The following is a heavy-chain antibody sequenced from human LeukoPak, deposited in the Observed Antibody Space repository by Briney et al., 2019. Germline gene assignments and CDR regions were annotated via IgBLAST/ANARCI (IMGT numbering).Heavy chain of an antibody. CDR1: GGSISSSSYY. CDR2: INHSGST. J-gene: IGHJ4*02. CDR3: ARGLARIIAVADHFDY. D-gene: IGHD6-19*01. V-gene: IGHV4-39*07. Sequence: SETLSLTCTVSGGSISSSSYYWGWIRQPPGKGLEWIGEINHSGSTNYNPSLKSRVTISVDTSKNQFSLKLSSVTAADTAVYYCARGLARIIAVADHFDYWGQGTLVTVSS.